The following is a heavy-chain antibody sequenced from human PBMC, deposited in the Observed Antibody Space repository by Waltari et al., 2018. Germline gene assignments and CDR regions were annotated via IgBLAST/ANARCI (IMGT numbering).Heavy chain of an antibody. J-gene: IGHJ6*03. Sequence: QVQLVESGGGVVQPGRSLRLSCAASGFTFSSYGMHWVRQAPGKGLEWVAVISYDGSNKYYADSVKGRFTISRDNSKNTLYLQMNSLRAEDTAVYYCLSPYYMDVWGKGTTVTVSS. V-gene: IGHV3-30*03. CDR1: GFTFSSYG. CDR3: LSPYYMDV. CDR2: ISYDGSNK.